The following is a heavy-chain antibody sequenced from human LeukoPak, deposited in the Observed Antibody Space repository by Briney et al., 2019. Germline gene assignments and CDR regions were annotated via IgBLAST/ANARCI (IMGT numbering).Heavy chain of an antibody. Sequence: PSETLSLTCGVSGGAITNYYWNWIRQAPGKGLEWIGYIYYNGSTNYNPSLKSRVTISVDTSKNQFSLKLSSVTAADTAVYYCARVIRYYDSSGTYDYWGQGILVTVSS. CDR3: ARVIRYYDSSGTYDY. V-gene: IGHV4-59*01. D-gene: IGHD3-22*01. J-gene: IGHJ4*02. CDR1: GGAITNYY. CDR2: IYYNGST.